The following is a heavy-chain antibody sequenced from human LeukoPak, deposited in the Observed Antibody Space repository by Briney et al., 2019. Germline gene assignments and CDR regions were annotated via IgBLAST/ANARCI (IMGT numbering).Heavy chain of an antibody. V-gene: IGHV4-34*01. CDR2: INHSGST. J-gene: IGHJ4*02. CDR3: ARGLRITGTDY. D-gene: IGHD1-20*01. CDR1: GGSFSGYY. Sequence: SETLSLTCAVYGGSFSGYYWSWIRQHPGKGLEWIGEINHSGSTNYNPSLKSRVTISVDTSKNQFSLKLSSVTAADTAVYYCARGLRITGTDYWGQGTLVTVSS.